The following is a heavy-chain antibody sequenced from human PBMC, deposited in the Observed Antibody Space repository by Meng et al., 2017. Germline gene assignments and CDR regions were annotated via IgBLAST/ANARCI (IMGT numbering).Heavy chain of an antibody. D-gene: IGHD5-12*01. CDR3: ARDHTKLDVDIVATDAFDI. V-gene: IGHV3-48*03. CDR2: ISSSGSTI. Sequence: GGSLRLSCAASGFTFSSYEMNWVRQAPGKGLEWVSYISSSGSTIYYADSVKGRFTISRDNAKNSLYLQMNSLRAEDTAVYYCARDHTKLDVDIVATDAFDIWGQGTMVTVSS. CDR1: GFTFSSYE. J-gene: IGHJ3*02.